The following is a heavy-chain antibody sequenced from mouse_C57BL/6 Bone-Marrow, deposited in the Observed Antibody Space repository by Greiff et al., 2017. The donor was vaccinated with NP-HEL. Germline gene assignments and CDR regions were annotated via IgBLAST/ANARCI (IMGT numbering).Heavy chain of an antibody. V-gene: IGHV1-55*01. J-gene: IGHJ1*03. Sequence: QVQLQQPGAELVKPGASVKMSCKASGYTFTSYWITCVKQRPGQGLEWIGDIYPGSGSTNYNEKFKSKATLTVDTSSSTAYMQLSSLTSEDSAVYYCARDPITTVVAPYWYFDVWGTGTTVTVSS. CDR3: ARDPITTVVAPYWYFDV. CDR2: IYPGSGST. CDR1: GYTFTSYW. D-gene: IGHD1-1*01.